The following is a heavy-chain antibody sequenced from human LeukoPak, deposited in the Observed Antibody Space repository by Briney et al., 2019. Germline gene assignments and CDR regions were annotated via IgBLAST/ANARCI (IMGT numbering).Heavy chain of an antibody. D-gene: IGHD2-2*01. Sequence: RGSLRLSCSASGFTFSSCGMHWVRQAPGKGLEYVSSMTSKGGSTYYADSVKGRFTISRDNSKNTLFLQMSSLRAEDSAVYYCVSGYCSSTSSRFAYWGQGTLVTVSS. J-gene: IGHJ4*02. CDR3: VSGYCSSTSSRFAY. CDR2: MTSKGGST. V-gene: IGHV3-64D*06. CDR1: GFTFSSCG.